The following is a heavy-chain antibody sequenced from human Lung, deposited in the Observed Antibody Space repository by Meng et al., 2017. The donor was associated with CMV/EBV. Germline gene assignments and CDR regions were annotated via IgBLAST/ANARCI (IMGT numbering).Heavy chain of an antibody. J-gene: IGHJ4*02. V-gene: IGHV3-9*01. CDR2: INWNGGSL. CDR1: GYTFDEYE. CDR3: AKGAAGQSLDGYLGWVDW. Sequence: SLKISCAASGYTFDEYEIHWVRQAPGKGLEWVSGINWNGGSLDYADSVKGRFTISRDNARNFVYLQMNSLRTGDTALYYWAKGAAGQSLDGYLGWVDWWGQRTLVTVSS. D-gene: IGHD2-21*02.